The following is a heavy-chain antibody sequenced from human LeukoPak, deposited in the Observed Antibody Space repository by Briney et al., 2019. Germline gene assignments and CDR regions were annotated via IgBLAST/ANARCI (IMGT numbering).Heavy chain of an antibody. CDR1: GFTFSSYA. J-gene: IGHJ4*02. CDR2: ISGSGGST. D-gene: IGHD1-26*01. V-gene: IGHV3-23*01. CDR3: AKGPARRGSYADFDY. Sequence: PGGSLRLSCAASGFTFSSYAMSWVRQAPGKGLEWVSAISGSGGSTYYADSVKGRFTISRDNSKNTLYLQMNSLRAEDTAVYYCAKGPARRGSYADFDYWGQGTLVTVSS.